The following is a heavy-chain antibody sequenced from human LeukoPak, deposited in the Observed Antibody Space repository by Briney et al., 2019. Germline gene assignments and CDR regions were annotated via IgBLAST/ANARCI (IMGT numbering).Heavy chain of an antibody. Sequence: SETLSLTCTVSGGSISSSSYYWGWIRQPPGKGLEWIGSIYYSGSTYYNPSLKSRVTISVDTSKNQFSLKLSSVTAADTAVYYCARADIVIVPAARLYNWFDPWGQGTLVTVSS. J-gene: IGHJ5*02. CDR1: GGSISSSSYY. D-gene: IGHD2-2*01. CDR3: ARADIVIVPAARLYNWFDP. CDR2: IYYSGST. V-gene: IGHV4-39*07.